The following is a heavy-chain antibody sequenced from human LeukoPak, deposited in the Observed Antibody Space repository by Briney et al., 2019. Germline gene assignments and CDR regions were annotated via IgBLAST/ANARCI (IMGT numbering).Heavy chain of an antibody. J-gene: IGHJ4*02. V-gene: IGHV4-61*02. D-gene: IGHD3-22*01. CDR3: AREAYYYDSSGYYYVFDY. Sequence: SETLSLTCTVSGGSISSGSYYWSWIRQPAGKGLEWIGRIYTSGSTNYNPSLKSRVTISVDTSKNQFSLKLGSVTAADTAVYYCAREAYYYDSSGYYYVFDYWGQGTLVTVSS. CDR2: IYTSGST. CDR1: GGSISSGSYY.